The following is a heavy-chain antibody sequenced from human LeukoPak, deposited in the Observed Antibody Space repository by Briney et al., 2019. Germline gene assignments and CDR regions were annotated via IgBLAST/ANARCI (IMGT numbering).Heavy chain of an antibody. Sequence: SETLSLTCTVSGYSISSGYYWDWIRQPPGKGLEWIGSIYHSGSPYYNSSLKSRVTISVDTSKNQFSLKLSSVTAADTAVYYCARTYYGSGSKRGYYYYMDVWGKGTTVTISS. J-gene: IGHJ6*03. CDR1: GYSISSGYY. V-gene: IGHV4-38-2*02. D-gene: IGHD3-10*01. CDR3: ARTYYGSGSKRGYYYYMDV. CDR2: IYHSGSP.